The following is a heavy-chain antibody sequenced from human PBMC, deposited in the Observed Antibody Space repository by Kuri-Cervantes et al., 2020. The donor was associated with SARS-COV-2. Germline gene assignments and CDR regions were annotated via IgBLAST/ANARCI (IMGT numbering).Heavy chain of an antibody. D-gene: IGHD6-6*01. CDR1: GFTFSSYW. Sequence: LSLTCAASGFTFSSYWMSWVRQAPGKGLEWVSSITASSTFTHYADSLRGRFTISRDNAKNTLYLQINSLKPEDTAVYYCARPYSSSSAYSYFYYMDIWGKGTTVTVSS. J-gene: IGHJ6*03. CDR2: ITASSTFT. V-gene: IGHV3-21*01. CDR3: ARPYSSSSAYSYFYYMDI.